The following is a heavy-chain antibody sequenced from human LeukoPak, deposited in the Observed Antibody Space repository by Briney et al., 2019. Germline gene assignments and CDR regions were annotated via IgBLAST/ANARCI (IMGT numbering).Heavy chain of an antibody. J-gene: IGHJ4*02. CDR1: GYTFTSYG. CDR2: IIPIFGTA. D-gene: IGHD1-26*01. CDR3: ARVGSGSSPFDY. V-gene: IGHV1-69*13. Sequence: GASVKVSCKASGYTFTSYGISWVRQAPGQGLEWMGGIIPIFGTANYAQKFQGRVTITADESTSTAYMELSSLRSEDTAVYYCARVGSGSSPFDYWGQGTLVTVSS.